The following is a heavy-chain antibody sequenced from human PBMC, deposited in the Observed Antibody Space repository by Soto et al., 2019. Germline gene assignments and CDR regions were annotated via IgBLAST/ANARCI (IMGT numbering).Heavy chain of an antibody. Sequence: QVQLVQSGAEVKKPGASVKVSCKASGYTFTTHGISWVRQVPGQGLEWMGWVRGDNGHTNYAQSLQCRVTITTDTSTNTAYMELRSLRSDDTAVYYCARDLGYCRSGPCYREWFDPWGQGTLVTVSS. CDR2: VRGDNGHT. CDR1: GYTFTTHG. J-gene: IGHJ5*02. D-gene: IGHD2-2*01. CDR3: ARDLGYCRSGPCYREWFDP. V-gene: IGHV1-18*01.